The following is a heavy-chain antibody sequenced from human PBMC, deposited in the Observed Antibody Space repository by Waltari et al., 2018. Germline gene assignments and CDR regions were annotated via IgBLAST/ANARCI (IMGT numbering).Heavy chain of an antibody. CDR1: GFTFSSYW. J-gene: IGHJ4*02. CDR3: ARDRKYSSGWYKLVDGYKY. CDR2: INSDGSST. V-gene: IGHV3-74*01. Sequence: EVQLVESGGGLVQPGGSLRLSCAASGFTFSSYWMHWWVSRINSDGSSTSYADSGKGRFTISRDNAKNTLYLQMNSLRAEDTAVYYCARDRKYSSGWYKLVDGYKYWGQGTLVTVSS. D-gene: IGHD6-19*01.